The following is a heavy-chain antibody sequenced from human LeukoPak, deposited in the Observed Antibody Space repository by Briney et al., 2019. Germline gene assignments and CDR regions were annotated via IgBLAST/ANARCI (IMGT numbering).Heavy chain of an antibody. Sequence: SETLSLTCTVSGGSISSYYWSWFRQTPGKGLEWVGYIYYSGSTNYNPSLKSRVTISVDTSENQFSLKLSSVTAADTAVYYCARGLAGYSGGDDAFDTWGQGTMVTVSS. CDR2: IYYSGST. J-gene: IGHJ3*02. CDR3: ARGLAGYSGGDDAFDT. V-gene: IGHV4-59*01. CDR1: GGSISSYY. D-gene: IGHD6-19*01.